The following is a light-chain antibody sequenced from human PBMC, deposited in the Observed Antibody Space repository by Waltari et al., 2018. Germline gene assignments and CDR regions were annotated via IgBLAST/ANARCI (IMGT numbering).Light chain of an antibody. CDR3: YATDSSGNHRRV. J-gene: IGLJ2*01. Sequence: QRLGLSPEDLIYETSKRPSTVPERFVGSCSGTRATLIISGAQVEEEADYYCYATDSSGNHRRVFGGGTELTVL. V-gene: IGLV3-10*01. CDR2: ETS.